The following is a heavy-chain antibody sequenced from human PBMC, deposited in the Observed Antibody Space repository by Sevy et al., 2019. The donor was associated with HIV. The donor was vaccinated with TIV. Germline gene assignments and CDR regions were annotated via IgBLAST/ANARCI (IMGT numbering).Heavy chain of an antibody. J-gene: IGHJ4*02. V-gene: IGHV3-9*01. CDR1: GFTFDDYA. Sequence: GGSLRLSCAASGFTFDDYAMHWVRQAPGKGLEWVSGISWNSGSLGYADSVKGPLTISGDNAKNSLYLQMNSLRAEDTALYYCAKGAHYYDSSGPIDYWGQGTLVTVSS. CDR3: AKGAHYYDSSGPIDY. CDR2: ISWNSGSL. D-gene: IGHD3-22*01.